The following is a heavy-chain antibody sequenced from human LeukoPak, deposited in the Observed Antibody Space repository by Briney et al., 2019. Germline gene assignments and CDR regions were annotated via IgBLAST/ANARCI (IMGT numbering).Heavy chain of an antibody. CDR1: GYTFTGYY. CDR2: INPNSGGT. J-gene: IGHJ4*02. V-gene: IGHV1-2*06. Sequence: ASVKVSCKASGYTFTGYYMHWVRQAPGQGLEWMGRINPNSGGTNYAQKFQGRGTMTRDTSISTAYMELSRLRSDDTAVYYCARTRAFYDSSGPGDYWGQGTLVTVSS. CDR3: ARTRAFYDSSGPGDY. D-gene: IGHD3-22*01.